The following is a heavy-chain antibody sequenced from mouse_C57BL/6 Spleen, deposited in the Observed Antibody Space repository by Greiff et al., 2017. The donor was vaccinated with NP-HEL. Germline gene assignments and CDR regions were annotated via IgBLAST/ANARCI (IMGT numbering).Heavy chain of an antibody. D-gene: IGHD2-1*01. CDR2: ISDGGSYT. J-gene: IGHJ2*01. Sequence: EVKVVESGGGLVKPGGSLKLSCAASGFTFSSYAMSWVRQTPEKRLEWVATISDGGSYTYYPDNVKGRFTISRDNTKNNLYLQMSHLKSEDTAMYYCAREEIYFRYFDYWGQGTTLTVSS. CDR1: GFTFSSYA. CDR3: AREEIYFRYFDY. V-gene: IGHV5-4*01.